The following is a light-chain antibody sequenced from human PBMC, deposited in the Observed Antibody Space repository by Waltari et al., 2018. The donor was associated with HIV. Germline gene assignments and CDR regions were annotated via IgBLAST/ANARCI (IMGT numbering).Light chain of an antibody. CDR1: SPNMSNVY. V-gene: IGLV1-51*01. J-gene: IGLJ3*02. Sequence: QSWLPQPPSVSAAPGQKVNISCSGSSPNMSNVYWSWYQHVPGAAPRLRIYDNKKRPSGIPDRFAGSKSGASATLDITGLQTGDEADYYCGTWDPRLSAGVFGGGTKLTVL. CDR2: DNK. CDR3: GTWDPRLSAGV.